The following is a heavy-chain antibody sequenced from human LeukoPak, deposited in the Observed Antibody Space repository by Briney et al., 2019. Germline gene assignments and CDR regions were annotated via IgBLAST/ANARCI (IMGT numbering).Heavy chain of an antibody. CDR2: IIPIFGTA. CDR1: GYTFTSYY. Sequence: SVKVSCKASGYTFTSYYMHWVRQAPGQGLEWVGGIIPIFGTANYAQKFQGRVTITADESTSTAYMELSSLRSEDTAVYYCAGDRDDILTGSVWFDPWGQGTLVTVSS. V-gene: IGHV1-69*13. CDR3: AGDRDDILTGSVWFDP. D-gene: IGHD3-9*01. J-gene: IGHJ5*02.